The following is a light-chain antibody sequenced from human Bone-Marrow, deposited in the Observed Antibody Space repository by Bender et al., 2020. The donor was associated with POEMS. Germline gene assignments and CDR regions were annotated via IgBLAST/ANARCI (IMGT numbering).Light chain of an antibody. Sequence: QSVLSQPPSTSGTPGQRVTISCSGSSSNIGNNPVSWYHQLPGTAPKLLMYNNNLRPSGVPDRFSGSKSGTSVYLAISGLQAEDEGDYYCCSYVGSNTEVFGGGTKLTVL. CDR3: CSYVGSNTEV. CDR2: NNN. V-gene: IGLV1-44*01. J-gene: IGLJ3*02. CDR1: SSNIGNNP.